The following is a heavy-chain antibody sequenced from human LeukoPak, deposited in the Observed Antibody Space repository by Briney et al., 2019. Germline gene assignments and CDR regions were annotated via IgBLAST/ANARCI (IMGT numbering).Heavy chain of an antibody. CDR2: ISSDSDYT. J-gene: IGHJ4*02. D-gene: IGHD2-8*01. CDR3: ATEKVTDSYPIP. CDR1: GFTFSSYS. Sequence: PGGSLRLSCAASGFTFSSYSMNWVRQAPGKGLEGVSSISSDSDYTYYADSVKGRFTISRDDAKNSLYLQMNSLRAEDTAVYYCATEKVTDSYPIPWGQGTLVTVSS. V-gene: IGHV3-21*01.